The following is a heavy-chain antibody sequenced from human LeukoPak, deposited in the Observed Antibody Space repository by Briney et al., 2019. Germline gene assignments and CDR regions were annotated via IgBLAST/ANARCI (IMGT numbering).Heavy chain of an antibody. CDR3: ARSPVDCSSTSCYGEGDFDY. V-gene: IGHV3-21*01. CDR1: GFTFSSYS. J-gene: IGHJ4*02. Sequence: GGSLRLSCAASGFTFSSYSMNWVRQAPGKGLEWVSSISSSSSYIYYADSVKGRSTISRDNAKNSLYLQMNSLRAEDTAVYYCARSPVDCSSTSCYGEGDFDYWGQGTLVTVSS. D-gene: IGHD2-2*01. CDR2: ISSSSSYI.